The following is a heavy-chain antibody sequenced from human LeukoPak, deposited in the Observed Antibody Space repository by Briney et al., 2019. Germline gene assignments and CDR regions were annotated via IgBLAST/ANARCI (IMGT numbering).Heavy chain of an antibody. V-gene: IGHV4-59*08. CDR3: ARQGGASYCSSTSCWDWFDP. D-gene: IGHD2-2*01. J-gene: IGHJ5*02. CDR1: GGSISNYY. Sequence: PSETLSLTCTVSGGSISNYYWGWIRQPPGKGLEWIGYIYYSGSTNYNPSLKSRVTISVDTSKNQFSLKLSSVTAADTAVYYCARQGGASYCSSTSCWDWFDPWGQGTLVTVSS. CDR2: IYYSGST.